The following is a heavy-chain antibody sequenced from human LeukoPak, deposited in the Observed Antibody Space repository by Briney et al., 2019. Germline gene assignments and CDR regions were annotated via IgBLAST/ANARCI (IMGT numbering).Heavy chain of an antibody. CDR1: GGTFSSYV. CDR3: ARGWPHSNWFDP. J-gene: IGHJ5*02. CDR2: SFPAFGTA. V-gene: IGHV1-69*06. Sequence: ASVKVSCKASGGTFSSYVINWVRQAPGQGLEWMGRSFPAFGTADYAQKSEGRVTISADKSATTVNMEISSLNFDDTAVYYCARGWPHSNWFDPWGQGTLVTVSS.